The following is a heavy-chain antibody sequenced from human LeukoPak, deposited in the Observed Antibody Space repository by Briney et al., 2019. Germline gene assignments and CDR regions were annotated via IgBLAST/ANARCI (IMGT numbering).Heavy chain of an antibody. CDR2: ISSSSSYI. V-gene: IGHV3-21*01. D-gene: IGHD6-13*01. J-gene: IGHJ5*02. CDR1: GFTFSSYS. CDR3: ARDLEPFAAAGFNWFDP. Sequence: GGSLRLSCAASGFTFSSYSMNWVRQAPGKGLEWVSSISSSSSYIYYADSVKGRFTISRDNAKNSLYLQMNSLRAEDTAVYYCARDLEPFAAAGFNWFDPWGQGTLVTVSS.